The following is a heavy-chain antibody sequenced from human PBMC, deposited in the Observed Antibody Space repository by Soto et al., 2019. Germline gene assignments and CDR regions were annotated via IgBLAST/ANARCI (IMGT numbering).Heavy chain of an antibody. D-gene: IGHD2-15*01. CDR2: INSDGSST. J-gene: IGHJ6*02. Sequence: GGSLRLSCAASGFTFSSYWMHWVRQAPGKGLVWVSRINSDGSSTSYADSVKGRFTISRDNAKNTLYLQMNSLRAEDTAVYYCARDHEVVPNYYGMDVWGQGTTVTVSS. CDR1: GFTFSSYW. V-gene: IGHV3-74*01. CDR3: ARDHEVVPNYYGMDV.